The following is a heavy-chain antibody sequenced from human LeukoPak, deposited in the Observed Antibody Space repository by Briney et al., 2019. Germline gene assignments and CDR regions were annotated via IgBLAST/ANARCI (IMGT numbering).Heavy chain of an antibody. Sequence: GGSLTLSCAASGFTFSNYWMTWVRRAPGKGLEWVSFISSSRSYIYYADSVKGRFTISRDNAKNSLYLQMNSLRAEDTAVYYCARFIAAPYYFDYWGRGTLVTVSS. D-gene: IGHD6-13*01. CDR3: ARFIAAPYYFDY. CDR1: GFTFSNYW. V-gene: IGHV3-21*01. J-gene: IGHJ4*02. CDR2: ISSSRSYI.